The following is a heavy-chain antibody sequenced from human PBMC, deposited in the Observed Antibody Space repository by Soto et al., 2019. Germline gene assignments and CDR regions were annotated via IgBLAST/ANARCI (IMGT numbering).Heavy chain of an antibody. V-gene: IGHV4-4*02. Sequence: QVQLQESGPGLVKPSGTLSLTCAVSSGSITSSNWWSWVRQPPGKGLEWFGEVSHSGSTNYIPSLKSRVTISVDKSRNQFSLRLNSVTAADTAVYYCARNRYGGYDFDFWGQGTLVTVSS. CDR2: VSHSGST. CDR3: ARNRYGGYDFDF. CDR1: SGSITSSNW. D-gene: IGHD5-12*01. J-gene: IGHJ4*02.